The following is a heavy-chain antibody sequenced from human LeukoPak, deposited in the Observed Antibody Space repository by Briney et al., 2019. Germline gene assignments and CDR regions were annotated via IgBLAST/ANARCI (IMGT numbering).Heavy chain of an antibody. CDR2: IYYSGST. D-gene: IGHD6-19*01. Sequence: SETLSLTCTVSGGSISSYYWSWIRQPPGKGLERIGSIYYSGSTYYNLSLKSRVTISVDTSKNQFSLKLSSVTAADTAVYYCARADSSVSPQPYYWGQGTLVTVSS. CDR3: ARADSSVSPQPYY. V-gene: IGHV4-59*05. J-gene: IGHJ4*02. CDR1: GGSISSYY.